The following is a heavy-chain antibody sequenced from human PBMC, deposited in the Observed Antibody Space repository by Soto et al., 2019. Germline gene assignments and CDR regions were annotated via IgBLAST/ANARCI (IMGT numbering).Heavy chain of an antibody. CDR2: INSDGSST. J-gene: IGHJ6*02. CDR1: GFTFSSYW. V-gene: IGHV3-74*01. Sequence: GWSLRLSCAASGFTFSSYWMHWVRQAPGNGLVWVSRINSDGSSTSYADSVKGRFTISRDNAKNTLYLQMNSLRAEDTAVYYCARVGGDYGGNYYYYGMDVWGQGTTVTVSS. D-gene: IGHD4-17*01. CDR3: ARVGGDYGGNYYYYGMDV.